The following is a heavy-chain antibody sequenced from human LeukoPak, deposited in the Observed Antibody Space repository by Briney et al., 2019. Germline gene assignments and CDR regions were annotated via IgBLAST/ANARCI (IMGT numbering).Heavy chain of an antibody. CDR2: ISGSGGST. V-gene: IGHV3-23*01. D-gene: IGHD6-19*01. J-gene: IGHJ6*04. Sequence: GGSLRLSCAASGFTSSSYAMSWVRQAPGKGLEWVSAISGSGGSTYYADSVKGRFTISRDNSKNTLYLQMNSLRAEDTAVYYCAKDQAVAAPGDYYYYGMDVWGKGTTVTVSS. CDR3: AKDQAVAAPGDYYYYGMDV. CDR1: GFTSSSYA.